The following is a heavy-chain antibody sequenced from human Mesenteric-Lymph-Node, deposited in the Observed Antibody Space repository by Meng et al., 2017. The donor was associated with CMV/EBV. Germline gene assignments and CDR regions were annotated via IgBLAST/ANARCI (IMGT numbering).Heavy chain of an antibody. CDR3: ARDHRDCSSTSCYTGRGGDDAFDI. D-gene: IGHD2-2*02. CDR2: ISSSSSYI. CDR1: GFHFSSYE. J-gene: IGHJ3*02. Sequence: GGSLRLSCVASGFHFSSYEMNWVRQAPGKGLEWVSSISSSSSYIYYADSVKGRFTISRDNAKNSLYLQMNSLRAEDTAVYYCARDHRDCSSTSCYTGRGGDDAFDIWGQGTMVTVSS. V-gene: IGHV3-21*01.